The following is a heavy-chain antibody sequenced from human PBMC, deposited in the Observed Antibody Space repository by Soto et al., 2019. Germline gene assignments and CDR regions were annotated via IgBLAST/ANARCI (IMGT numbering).Heavy chain of an antibody. CDR3: ARGPNPYYFDY. V-gene: IGHV1-3*01. J-gene: IGHJ4*02. Sequence: QVQLVQSGAEVKKPGASVKVSCKASGYTFTSYAMHWVRQAPGQRLEWMGWINAGNGNTKYSQKFQGRVTSTRDTPASTASMELSSLRSEDTAVYYCARGPNPYYFDYWGQGTLVTVSS. CDR1: GYTFTSYA. CDR2: INAGNGNT.